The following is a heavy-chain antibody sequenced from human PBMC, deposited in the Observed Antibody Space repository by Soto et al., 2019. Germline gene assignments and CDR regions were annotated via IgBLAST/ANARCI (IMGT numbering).Heavy chain of an antibody. CDR3: ARVASDDINSADD. V-gene: IGHV3-23*01. CDR1: GFIFNAYA. D-gene: IGHD4-4*01. Sequence: EVQLLESGGGLVQPGGSLRLSCAASGFIFNAYAMTWVRQAPGKGLEWVSAIGGSGGNTYYAASVKGRFTISRDNSKDTVDLEMNRLRVDYTDVYFCARVASDDINSADDWGQGILVTVSS. CDR2: IGGSGGNT. J-gene: IGHJ4*02.